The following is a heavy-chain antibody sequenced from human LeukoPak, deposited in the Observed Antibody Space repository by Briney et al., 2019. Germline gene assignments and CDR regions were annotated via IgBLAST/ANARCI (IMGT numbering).Heavy chain of an antibody. CDR2: IYHSGST. CDR3: ARKQTYYYDSSGYYLFDY. CDR1: GGSISSSNW. D-gene: IGHD3-22*01. Sequence: SETLSLTCAVSGGSISSSNWWSWVRQPPGQGLEWIGEIYHSGSTNYNPSLKSRVTISVDKSKNQFSLKLSSVTAADTAVYYCARKQTYYYDSSGYYLFDYWGQGTLVTVSS. V-gene: IGHV4-4*02. J-gene: IGHJ4*02.